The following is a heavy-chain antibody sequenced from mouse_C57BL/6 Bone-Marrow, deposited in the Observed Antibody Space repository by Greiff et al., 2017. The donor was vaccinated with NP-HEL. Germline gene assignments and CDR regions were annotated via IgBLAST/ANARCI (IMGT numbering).Heavy chain of an antibody. J-gene: IGHJ3*01. CDR1: GYTFTSYW. CDR3: AYDGYYAFAY. CDR2: IDPSDSYT. D-gene: IGHD2-3*01. V-gene: IGHV1-50*01. Sequence: QVQLQQPGAELVKPGASVKLSCKASGYTFTSYWMQWVKQRPGQGLEWIGEIDPSDSYTNYNQKFKGKATLTVDTSSSTAYMQRRSLTSEDSAVYYCAYDGYYAFAYWGQGTLVTVSA.